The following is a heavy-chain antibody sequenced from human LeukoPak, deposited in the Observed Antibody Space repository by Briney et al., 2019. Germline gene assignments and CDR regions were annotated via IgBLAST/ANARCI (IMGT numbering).Heavy chain of an antibody. J-gene: IGHJ6*02. CDR2: ITSDGDKT. Sequence: GGSLRLSCAASGFTFSTYAMHWVRQAPGKGLEYVSVITSDGDKTYYADPVRGRFTISRDNSKNTLYLQMSSLRVEDTAVYYCARDRGRDMDVWGQGTTVTVSS. V-gene: IGHV3-64D*09. CDR3: ARDRGRDMDV. CDR1: GFTFSTYA. D-gene: IGHD2-15*01.